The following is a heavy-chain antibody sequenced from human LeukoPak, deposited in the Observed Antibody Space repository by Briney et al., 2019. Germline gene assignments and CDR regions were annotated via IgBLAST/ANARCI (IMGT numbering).Heavy chain of an antibody. D-gene: IGHD3-10*01. V-gene: IGHV4-61*02. J-gene: IGHJ5*02. CDR3: ARRTTGWFGDDNWFDP. Sequence: PSETLSLTCTVSGGSISSGSYSWTWIRQPAGKGLEWIGRIYSSGSTNYNPSLKSRVTTSVDMSKTEFSLKLSSVTAADTAVYYCARRTTGWFGDDNWFDPWGQGTLVTVSS. CDR1: GGSISSGSYS. CDR2: IYSSGST.